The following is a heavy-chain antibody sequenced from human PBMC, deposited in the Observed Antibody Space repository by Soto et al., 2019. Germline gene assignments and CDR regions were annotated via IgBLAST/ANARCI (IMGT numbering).Heavy chain of an antibody. J-gene: IGHJ4*02. Sequence: QVQLQESGPGLVKPSETLSLTCSVSGSSVSSGIYYWSWIRQPPGKGLEWIGYIHFSGSITYNPSLSRRLTTSVDTSKNQLALDLTSVTAADTAMYYCVRGVDAHKMGRYWCQGTLVTVSS. CDR2: IHFSGSI. V-gene: IGHV4-61*01. CDR3: VRGVDAHKMGRY. D-gene: IGHD2-2*01. CDR1: GSSVSSGIYY.